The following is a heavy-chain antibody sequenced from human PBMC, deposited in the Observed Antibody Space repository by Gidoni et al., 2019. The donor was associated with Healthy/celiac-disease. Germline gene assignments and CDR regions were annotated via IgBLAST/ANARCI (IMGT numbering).Heavy chain of an antibody. V-gene: IGHV5-51*01. CDR3: ARQQAAAPDLYYYGMDV. CDR2: IYPGDSDN. CDR1: GSSITSYW. J-gene: IGHJ6*02. Sequence: EVQPVQSGAEVKQPGQSMKISCTGSGSSITSYWIGWVRQMPGKGLEWMGIIYPGDSDNRYSPTFQGKVTISADKSISTAYLQWRSLKASDTAMYYCARQQAAAPDLYYYGMDVWGQGTTVTVSS. D-gene: IGHD6-13*01.